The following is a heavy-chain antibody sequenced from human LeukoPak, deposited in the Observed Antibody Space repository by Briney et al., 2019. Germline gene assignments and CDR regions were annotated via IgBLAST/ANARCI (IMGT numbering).Heavy chain of an antibody. D-gene: IGHD3-16*01. CDR1: GGSISSGSYY. V-gene: IGHV4-61*02. CDR2: IYSSGST. CDR3: ASLWGSRHEY. Sequence: PSQTLSLTCTVSGGSISSGSYYWSWIRQSAGKGLEWIGRIYSSGSTKYNPSLQSRVTMSVDTSKNQVSLKLSSVTAADTAVYYCASLWGSRHEYWGRGTLVTVSS. J-gene: IGHJ4*02.